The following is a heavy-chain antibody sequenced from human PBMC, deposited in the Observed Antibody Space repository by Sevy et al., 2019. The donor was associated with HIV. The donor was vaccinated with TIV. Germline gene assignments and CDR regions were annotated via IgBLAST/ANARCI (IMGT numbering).Heavy chain of an antibody. CDR2: IYHSGRT. CDR3: ARVARGDYYGSASYNWFDP. D-gene: IGHD3-10*01. V-gene: IGHV4-30-2*01. Sequence: SETLSLTCAVSGGSISSGGYSWSWIRQPPGKGLEWIGYIYHSGRTYYNPSLKSRVTISVDRSKNQFSLKLSSVTAADTAVYYCARVARGDYYGSASYNWFDPWGQGTLVTVSS. J-gene: IGHJ5*02. CDR1: GGSISSGGYS.